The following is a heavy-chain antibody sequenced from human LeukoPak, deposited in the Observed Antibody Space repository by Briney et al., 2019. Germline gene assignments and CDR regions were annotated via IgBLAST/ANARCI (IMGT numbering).Heavy chain of an antibody. CDR3: ARDEVSNYYATEYYFDY. V-gene: IGHV3-7*01. D-gene: IGHD3-10*01. Sequence: GGSLRLSCAASGFTFSSYWMSWVRQAPGKGLEWVANIKQDGSEKYYVDPVKGRFTISRDNAKNSLYLQMNSLRAEDTAVYYCARDEVSNYYATEYYFDYWGQGTLVAVSS. CDR1: GFTFSSYW. J-gene: IGHJ4*02. CDR2: IKQDGSEK.